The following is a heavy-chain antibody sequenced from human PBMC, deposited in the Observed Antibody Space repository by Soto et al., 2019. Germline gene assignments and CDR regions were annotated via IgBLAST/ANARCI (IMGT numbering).Heavy chain of an antibody. Sequence: GGSLRLSCAASGFTFSNAWMSWVRQAPGKGLEWVGRIKSKTDGGTTDYAAPVKGRFTISRDDSKNTLYLQMNSLKTEDTAVYYCTTLTLFMVRGVYYDAFDIWGQGTMVTVSS. J-gene: IGHJ3*02. CDR2: IKSKTDGGTT. CDR1: GFTFSNAW. V-gene: IGHV3-15*01. D-gene: IGHD3-10*01. CDR3: TTLTLFMVRGVYYDAFDI.